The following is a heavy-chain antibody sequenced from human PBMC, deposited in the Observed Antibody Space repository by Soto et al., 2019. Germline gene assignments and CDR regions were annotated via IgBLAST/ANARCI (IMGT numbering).Heavy chain of an antibody. D-gene: IGHD3-22*01. V-gene: IGHV4-39*01. CDR2: ASYSGRT. CDR1: GGSFTSGAFY. CDR3: ARPLYICPSSYSYHYMDV. Sequence: QLQLRESGPGLVKPSETLSLTCTVSGGSFTSGAFYWGWIRQPPGKGLEWIGSASYSGRTYYSPSIKSRANIFVDTARNQFSLRLSSVTAADTAVYYCARPLYICPSSYSYHYMDVWGRGTTVTVSS. J-gene: IGHJ6*03.